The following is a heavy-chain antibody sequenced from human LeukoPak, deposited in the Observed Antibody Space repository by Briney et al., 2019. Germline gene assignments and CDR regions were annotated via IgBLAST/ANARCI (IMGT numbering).Heavy chain of an antibody. CDR1: GGSISSCY. J-gene: IGHJ4*02. D-gene: IGHD3-22*01. Sequence: SETLSLTCTVSGGSISSCYWSWIRQPAGKGLEWIGRIYTSGSTNYNPPLKSRVTITLDTSKNQFSLKLSSVTAADTAVYYCARDRRGYYDSSGYFDYWGQGTLVTVSS. V-gene: IGHV4-4*07. CDR2: IYTSGST. CDR3: ARDRRGYYDSSGYFDY.